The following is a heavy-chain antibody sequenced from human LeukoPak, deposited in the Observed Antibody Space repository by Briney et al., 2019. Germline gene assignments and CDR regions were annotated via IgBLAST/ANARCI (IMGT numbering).Heavy chain of an antibody. V-gene: IGHV4-34*01. D-gene: IGHD1-1*01. CDR3: ARGTRQRRTYYYMDV. J-gene: IGHJ6*03. Sequence: PSETLSLTCAVYGGSFSGYYWSWIRQPPGKGLEWIGEINHSGNTKYDPSLKSRVTISVDTSKNQFSLKLSSVTAADTAVYYCARGTRQRRTYYYMDVWGKGTTVTVSS. CDR1: GGSFSGYY. CDR2: INHSGNT.